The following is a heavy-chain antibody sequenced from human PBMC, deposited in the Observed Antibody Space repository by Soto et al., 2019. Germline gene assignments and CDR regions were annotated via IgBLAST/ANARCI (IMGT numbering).Heavy chain of an antibody. V-gene: IGHV1-46*01. CDR3: ARISNSLPDY. Sequence: ASVKVSCKASGYTLTNYHIHWVRQAPGQGLEWMGIINPGRGSTTYAHKFQGRVTMTRDTSTSTVYMELDSLRSDDTAVYFCARISNSLPDYWGQRTPVTVSS. CDR2: INPGRGST. D-gene: IGHD1-1*01. CDR1: GYTLTNYH. J-gene: IGHJ4*02.